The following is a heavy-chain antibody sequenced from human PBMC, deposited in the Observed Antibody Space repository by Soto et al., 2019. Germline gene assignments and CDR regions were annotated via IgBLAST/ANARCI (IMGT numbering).Heavy chain of an antibody. Sequence: GGSLRLSCAASGFTLSSYSMNWVRQAPGKGLEWVSYITGSGATIYYADSVMGRFTISRDNAENSLYLQMNSLRDEDTAVYYCARGIRGSGRQPDYWGQGTLVTVSS. D-gene: IGHD3-10*01. CDR3: ARGIRGSGRQPDY. J-gene: IGHJ4*02. CDR2: ITGSGATI. CDR1: GFTLSSYS. V-gene: IGHV3-48*02.